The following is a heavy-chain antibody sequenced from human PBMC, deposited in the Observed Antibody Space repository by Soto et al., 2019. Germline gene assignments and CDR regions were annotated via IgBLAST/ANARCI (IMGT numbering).Heavy chain of an antibody. D-gene: IGHD2-2*01. CDR1: GGSISSGGYH. CDR3: ARDGVDTSSFSYYGMDV. CDR2: IYYTGNT. J-gene: IGHJ6*02. V-gene: IGHV4-31*03. Sequence: PSETLSLTCTVSGGSISSGGYHWSWIRQHPGRGLEWIGYIYYTGNTYYNPSLKSRVTMSVDTSKNQFSLQLNSVTAADTAVYYCARDGVDTSSFSYYGMDVWGQGTTVTVSS.